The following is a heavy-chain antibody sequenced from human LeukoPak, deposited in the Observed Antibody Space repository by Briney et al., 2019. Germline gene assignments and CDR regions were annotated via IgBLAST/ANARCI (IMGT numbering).Heavy chain of an antibody. D-gene: IGHD3-10*01. Sequence: AGSLRLSCAASGFTFSSYGMHWVRQAPGKGLEWVAVISYDGSNKYYADSVKGRFTISRDNSKNTLYLQMNSLRAEDTAVYYCAKGGITMVRGSFDIRGQGTMVIVS. CDR3: AKGGITMVRGSFDI. J-gene: IGHJ3*02. CDR2: ISYDGSNK. V-gene: IGHV3-30*18. CDR1: GFTFSSYG.